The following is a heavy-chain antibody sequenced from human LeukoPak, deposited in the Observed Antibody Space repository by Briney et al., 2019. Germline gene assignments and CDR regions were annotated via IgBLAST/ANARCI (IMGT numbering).Heavy chain of an antibody. CDR3: ARKMIVVAPFDY. CDR2: IYYSGST. V-gene: IGHV4-59*05. CDR1: GGSISSYY. Sequence: SETLSLTCTVSGGSISSYYWSWIRQPPGKGLEWIGSIYYSGSTYYNPSLKSRVTISVDTSKNQFSLKLSSVTAADTAVYYCARKMIVVAPFDYWGQGTLVTVSS. J-gene: IGHJ4*02. D-gene: IGHD3-22*01.